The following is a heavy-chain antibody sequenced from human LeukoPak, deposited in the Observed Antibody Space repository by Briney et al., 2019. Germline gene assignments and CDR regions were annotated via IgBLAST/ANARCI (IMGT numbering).Heavy chain of an antibody. J-gene: IGHJ4*02. CDR3: ARGYYYDSSGYLTGHFDY. Sequence: GGSLRLSCAASGFTFDDYAMHWVRQAPGKGLEWVSGISWNSGSIGYADSVKGRFTISRDNAKNSLYLQMNSLRAEDTALYYCARGYYYDSSGYLTGHFDYWGQGTLVTVSS. CDR2: ISWNSGSI. V-gene: IGHV3-9*01. CDR1: GFTFDDYA. D-gene: IGHD3-22*01.